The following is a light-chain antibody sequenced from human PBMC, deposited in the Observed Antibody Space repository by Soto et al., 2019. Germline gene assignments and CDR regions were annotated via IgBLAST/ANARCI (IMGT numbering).Light chain of an antibody. Sequence: SYELTQPSSVSVSPGQTARITCSGDVLAKKYARWFQQKPGQAPVLVIYKDSERPSGIPERFSGSSPGTTVTLTISGAQVEDEADYYCYSAADNIVVFGGGTKLTVL. J-gene: IGLJ2*01. V-gene: IGLV3-27*01. CDR1: VLAKKY. CDR2: KDS. CDR3: YSAADNIVV.